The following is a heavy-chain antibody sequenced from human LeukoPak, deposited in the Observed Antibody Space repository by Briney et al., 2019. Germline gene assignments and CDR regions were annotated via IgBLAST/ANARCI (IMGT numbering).Heavy chain of an antibody. CDR3: AKDGSGSFLYYFDY. D-gene: IGHD3-10*01. J-gene: IGHJ4*02. Sequence: GGSLRLSCAASGFTFSSYAMSWVRQAPGKGLEWVSAISGSGGSTYYVDYVKGRFTISRDNSKNTLYLQMNSLRAEDTAVYYCAKDGSGSFLYYFDYWGQGTLVTVSS. CDR2: ISGSGGST. V-gene: IGHV3-23*01. CDR1: GFTFSSYA.